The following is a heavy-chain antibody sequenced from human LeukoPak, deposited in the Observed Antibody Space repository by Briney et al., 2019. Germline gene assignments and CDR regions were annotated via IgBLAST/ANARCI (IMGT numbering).Heavy chain of an antibody. CDR3: ARDNSPSSASPDLYYFDY. V-gene: IGHV1-69*13. CDR1: GGTFSSYA. CDR2: IIPIFGTA. D-gene: IGHD6-6*01. Sequence: ASVEVSCKASGGTFSSYAISWVRQAPGQGLEWMGGIIPIFGTANYAQKFQGRVTITADESTSTAYMELSSLRSEDTAVYYCARDNSPSSASPDLYYFDYWGQGTLVTVSS. J-gene: IGHJ4*02.